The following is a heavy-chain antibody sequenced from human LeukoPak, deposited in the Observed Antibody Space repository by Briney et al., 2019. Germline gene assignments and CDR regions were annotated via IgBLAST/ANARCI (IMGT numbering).Heavy chain of an antibody. CDR2: INSGDNVQ. CDR3: ARDTVNGPFVISLDL. CDR1: GFSLRSSE. D-gene: IGHD2-8*01. V-gene: IGHV3-48*03. Sequence: PGGSLRLSCAASGFSLRSSEMNWVRQAPGKGPEWVAHINSGDNVQYYTDSVRGRFTMSRDNAKDLLFLQMNSLRDDDTAVYYCARDTVNGPFVISLDLWGQGVLVTVSS. J-gene: IGHJ5*02.